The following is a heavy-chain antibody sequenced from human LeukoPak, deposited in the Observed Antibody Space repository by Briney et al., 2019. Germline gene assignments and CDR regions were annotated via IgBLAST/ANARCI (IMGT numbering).Heavy chain of an antibody. D-gene: IGHD2-15*01. J-gene: IGHJ4*02. CDR2: ISAYNGNT. CDR3: ARDVRRSGYCSGGSCYSRLGY. V-gene: IGHV1-18*01. CDR1: GYTFTSYG. Sequence: ASVKVSCKASGYTFTSYGISWVRQAPGQGLEWMGWISAYNGNTNCAQKLQGRVTMTTDTSTSTAYMELRSLRSDDTAVYYCARDVRRSGYCSGGSCYSRLGYWGQRTLVTVSS.